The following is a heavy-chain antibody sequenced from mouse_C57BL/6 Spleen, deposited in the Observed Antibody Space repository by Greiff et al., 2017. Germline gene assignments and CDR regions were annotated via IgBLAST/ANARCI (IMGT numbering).Heavy chain of an antibody. Sequence: VQLQQPGAELVKPGASVKLSCKASGYTFTSYWMHWVKQRPGQGLEWIGMIHPNSGSTNYNEKFKSKATLTVDKSSSTAYMQLSSLTSEDSAVYSCALITTVVATGRDWGQGTTLTVSS. J-gene: IGHJ2*01. CDR1: GYTFTSYW. V-gene: IGHV1-64*01. CDR2: IHPNSGST. D-gene: IGHD1-1*01. CDR3: ALITTVVATGRD.